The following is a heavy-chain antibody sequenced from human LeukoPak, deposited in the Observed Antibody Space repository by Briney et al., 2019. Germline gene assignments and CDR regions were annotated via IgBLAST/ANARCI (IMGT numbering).Heavy chain of an antibody. D-gene: IGHD5-18*01. CDR2: ISSSSSTI. CDR1: GFTFSSYS. J-gene: IGHJ4*02. V-gene: IGHV3-48*04. Sequence: PGGSLRLSCAASGFTFSSYSMNWVRQAPGKGLEWVSYISSSSSTIYYADSVKGRFTISRDNAKNSLYLQMNSLRAEDTAVYYCASLPTPRYSYGYNYWGQGTLVTVSS. CDR3: ASLPTPRYSYGYNY.